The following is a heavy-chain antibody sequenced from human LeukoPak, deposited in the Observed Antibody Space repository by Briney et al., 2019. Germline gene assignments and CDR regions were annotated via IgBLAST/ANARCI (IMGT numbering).Heavy chain of an antibody. CDR3: ATNTNYYENTGHYVLDS. Sequence: GASVKVSCKTSGYNFASYGINWVRQAPGQGLEWMGGIIPILGTANYAQKFKGRVTITADEFTGTAYMELSSLRSEDTAVFYCATNTNYYENTGHYVLDSWGQGTLVTVSS. CDR1: GYNFASYG. CDR2: IIPILGTA. J-gene: IGHJ5*01. V-gene: IGHV1-69*13. D-gene: IGHD3-22*01.